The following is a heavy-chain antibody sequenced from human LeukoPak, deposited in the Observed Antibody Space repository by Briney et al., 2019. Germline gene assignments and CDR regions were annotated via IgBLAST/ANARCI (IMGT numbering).Heavy chain of an antibody. CDR3: ARGYYYDSSGSFDY. CDR1: GGSISGGDYY. D-gene: IGHD3-22*01. CDR2: IYYSGST. Sequence: PSETLSLTCTVSGGSISGGDYYWSWIRQPPGKGLEWIAYIYYSGSTYYNPSLKSRVTISVDTSKNQFSLKLSSVTAADTAVYYCARGYYYDSSGSFDYWGQGTLVTVSS. J-gene: IGHJ4*02. V-gene: IGHV4-30-4*08.